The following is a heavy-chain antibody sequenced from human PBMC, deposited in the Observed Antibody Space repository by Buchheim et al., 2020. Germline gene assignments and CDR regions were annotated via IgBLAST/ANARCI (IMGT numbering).Heavy chain of an antibody. CDR1: GFSVSSNY. D-gene: IGHD3/OR15-3a*01. CDR3: ARDTSSPARADW. J-gene: IGHJ4*02. CDR2: IYVNEDP. Sequence: EEKLVESGGGLVQPGGSLRLSCAASGFSVSSNYMNWVRPPPGKGLEWVSLIYVNEDPKYTDPAQGRFTISRDDSQNLVFLHLNRLRVEDTAVYYCARDTSSPARADWWGRGTL. V-gene: IGHV3-66*01.